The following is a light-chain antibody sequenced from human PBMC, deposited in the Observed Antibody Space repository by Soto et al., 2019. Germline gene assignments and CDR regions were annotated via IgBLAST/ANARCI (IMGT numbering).Light chain of an antibody. V-gene: IGKV1-6*01. Sequence: IQMTHSPSCLSASLGDRFTITFRASQGIRHDLGWYQQKPGKAPKLLIYAASSLQSGVPSRFSGSGSGTDFTLTISSLQPEDFATYYCLQDYNYPLTFGGGTKVDIK. CDR1: QGIRHD. CDR3: LQDYNYPLT. CDR2: AAS. J-gene: IGKJ4*01.